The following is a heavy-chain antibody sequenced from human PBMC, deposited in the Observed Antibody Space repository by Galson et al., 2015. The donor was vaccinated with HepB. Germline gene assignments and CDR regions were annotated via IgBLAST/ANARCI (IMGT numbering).Heavy chain of an antibody. D-gene: IGHD4-11*01. J-gene: IGHJ4*02. CDR2: INPNSGVT. V-gene: IGHV1-2*02. CDR1: GYTFHAYY. CDR3: ARDPPVYSNYPHHDY. Sequence: SVTVSCKASGYTFHAYYIHWVRQAPGQGLEWMGWINPNSGVTNYTQKFQGRVTMTRDTSISTAYMELSRLRSDDTAVYYCARDPPVYSNYPHHDYWGQGTLVIVSS.